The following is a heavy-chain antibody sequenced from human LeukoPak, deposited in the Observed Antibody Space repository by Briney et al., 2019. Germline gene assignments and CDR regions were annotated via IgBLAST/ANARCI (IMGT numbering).Heavy chain of an antibody. V-gene: IGHV4-39*01. CDR1: GGSISSSSYY. D-gene: IGHD3-9*01. J-gene: IGHJ4*02. CDR2: IYYSGST. CDR3: ARLLEGNHDILTGYSAPPLFDY. Sequence: SETLSLTCTVSGGSISSSSYYWGWIRQPPGKGLEWIGSIYYSGSTYYNPSLKSRVTISVDTSKNQFSLKLSSVTAADTAVYYCARLLEGNHDILTGYSAPPLFDYWGQGTLVTVSS.